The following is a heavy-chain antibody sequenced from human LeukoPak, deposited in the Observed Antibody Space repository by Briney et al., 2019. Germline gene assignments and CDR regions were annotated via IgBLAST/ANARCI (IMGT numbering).Heavy chain of an antibody. CDR3: TGDYGDYVIGH. CDR2: MHYSGST. D-gene: IGHD4-17*01. Sequence: PSETLPLTCTVSGGSSSRTTDLWGWDGQRAGKGRVWIVSMHYSGSTYYNPSLNSRVTISLDTSKNLFSLRLSSVTAADTAVYYCTGDYGDYVIGHWGEGTLVTVSS. J-gene: IGHJ4*02. V-gene: IGHV4-39*01. CDR1: GGSSSRTTDL.